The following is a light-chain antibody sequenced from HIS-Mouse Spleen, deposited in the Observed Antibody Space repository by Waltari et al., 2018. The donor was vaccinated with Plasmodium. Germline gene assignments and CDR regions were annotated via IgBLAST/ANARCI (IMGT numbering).Light chain of an antibody. V-gene: IGKV1-5*03. CDR1: QSISCW. J-gene: IGKJ1*01. CDR2: KAS. CDR3: QQYNSYSWT. Sequence: DIQMTQPPSTLSPSVGDRVTTTCRASQSISCWLAWYQQKPGKAPKLLIYKASSLESGVPSRFSGSGSGTEFTLTISSLQPDDFATYYCQQYNSYSWTFGQGTKVEIK.